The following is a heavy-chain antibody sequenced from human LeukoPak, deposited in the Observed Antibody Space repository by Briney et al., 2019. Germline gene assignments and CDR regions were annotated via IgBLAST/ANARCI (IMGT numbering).Heavy chain of an antibody. CDR1: GGSFSGYY. D-gene: IGHD3-3*01. CDR2: INHSGST. CDR3: ARAFRFGVVIIPFDY. Sequence: SETLSLTCAVYGGSFSGYYWSWIRQPPGKGLEWIGEINHSGSTNYNPSLKSRVTISVDTSKNQFSLKLSSVTAADTAVYYCARAFRFGVVIIPFDYWGQGTLVTVSS. J-gene: IGHJ4*02. V-gene: IGHV4-34*01.